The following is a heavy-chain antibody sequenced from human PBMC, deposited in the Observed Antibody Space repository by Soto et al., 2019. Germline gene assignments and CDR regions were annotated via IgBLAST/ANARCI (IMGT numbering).Heavy chain of an antibody. CDR2: IYHSGST. CDR3: ASRVSDYFDY. J-gene: IGHJ4*02. V-gene: IGHV4-30-2*01. CDR1: GGSISSGGFS. D-gene: IGHD6-19*01. Sequence: TLSLTCAVSGGSISSGGFSCNWIRQPPGKGLEWIGYIYHSGSTYFNPSLKSRVTMSVDRSTNQFSLKLSSVTAADTAVYYCASRVSDYFDYWGQGTPVTVS.